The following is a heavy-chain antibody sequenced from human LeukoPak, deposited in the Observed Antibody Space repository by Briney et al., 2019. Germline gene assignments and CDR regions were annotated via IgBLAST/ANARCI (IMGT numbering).Heavy chain of an antibody. CDR2: IYHSGST. CDR1: GGSISTYY. V-gene: IGHV4-59*12. Sequence: SETLSLTCTVSGGSISTYYWSWIRQPPGKGLEWIGYIYHSGSTKYNPSLKSRVTISVDTSKNQFSVKLSSVTAADTAVYYCARVGCSGGSCYRSRGAFDIWGQGTMVTVSS. CDR3: ARVGCSGGSCYRSRGAFDI. D-gene: IGHD2-15*01. J-gene: IGHJ3*02.